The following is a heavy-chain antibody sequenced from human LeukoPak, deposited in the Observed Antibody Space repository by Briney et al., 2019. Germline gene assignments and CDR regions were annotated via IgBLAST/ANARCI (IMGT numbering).Heavy chain of an antibody. J-gene: IGHJ4*02. D-gene: IGHD2-15*01. CDR2: IKEDGREK. Sequence: GGSLRLSCAASGFTFSNYAMSWVRQAPGKGLEWVANIKEDGREKKYVDSVKDRFTISRDNTKNLVYLQMSGLRVDDTAIYYCARDKEGGSNDHWGQGTLVTVSS. CDR1: GFTFSNYA. V-gene: IGHV3-7*01. CDR3: ARDKEGGSNDH.